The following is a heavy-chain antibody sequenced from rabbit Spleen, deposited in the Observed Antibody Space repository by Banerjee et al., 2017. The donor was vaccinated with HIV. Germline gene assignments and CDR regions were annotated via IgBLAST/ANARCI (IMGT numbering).Heavy chain of an antibody. CDR3: ARWWAVGVNGAWTFNP. CDR1: GVSFSSSSY. J-gene: IGHJ2*01. D-gene: IGHD2-1*01. Sequence: QSLEESGGDLVKPGASLTLTCTASGVSFSSSSYVCWVRQAPGKGLEWIACIDAGSSGFTYCATWAKGRFTCSKSSSTTVTLQMTRLTAADTATYFCARWWAVGVNGAWTFNPWGPGTLVTVS. CDR2: IDAGSSGFT. V-gene: IGHV1S40*01.